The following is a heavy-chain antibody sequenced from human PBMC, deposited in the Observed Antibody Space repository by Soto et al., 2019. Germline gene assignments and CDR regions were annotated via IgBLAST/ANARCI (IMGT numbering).Heavy chain of an antibody. V-gene: IGHV1-18*01. J-gene: IGHJ3*02. CDR1: GYTFTNYI. CDR3: ATDYITGTSGAFDI. CDR2: IDPYNGKT. Sequence: ASVKVSCKASGYTFTNYIITWVRQAPGQGLEWMGCIDPYNGKTNYAQKFQGRVTMTEDTSTDTAYMELSSLRSEDTAVYYCATDYITGTSGAFDIWGQGTMVTVSS. D-gene: IGHD1-7*01.